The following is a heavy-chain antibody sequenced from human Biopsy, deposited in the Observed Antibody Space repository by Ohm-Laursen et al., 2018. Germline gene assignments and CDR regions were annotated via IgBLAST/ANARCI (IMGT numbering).Heavy chain of an antibody. CDR1: GGTFSSFG. J-gene: IGHJ4*02. V-gene: IGHV1-69*13. Sequence: GASVKVSCKASGGTFSSFGIGWVRQAPGQGLEWMGEINSMFGTTNYAQTFQGRVTITADESTSTAYMEVSSLRSEDTAVYYCAKRGVERGRPLAYWGQGTLVTVSS. D-gene: IGHD1-1*01. CDR2: INSMFGTT. CDR3: AKRGVERGRPLAY.